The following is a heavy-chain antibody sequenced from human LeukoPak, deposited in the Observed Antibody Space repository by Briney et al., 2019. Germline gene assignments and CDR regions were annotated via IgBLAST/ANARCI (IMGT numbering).Heavy chain of an antibody. Sequence: GGSLRLSCAASGFTFSSNAMSWVRQAPGKGLEWVSAISGSGGSTYYADSVKGRFTISRDNSKSTLNLQMNSLRVEDTAVYYCAKDRMGYCSHGRCFFDAFDVWGQGTMVTVSS. V-gene: IGHV3-23*01. CDR1: GFTFSSNA. CDR2: ISGSGGST. CDR3: AKDRMGYCSHGRCFFDAFDV. J-gene: IGHJ3*01. D-gene: IGHD2-15*01.